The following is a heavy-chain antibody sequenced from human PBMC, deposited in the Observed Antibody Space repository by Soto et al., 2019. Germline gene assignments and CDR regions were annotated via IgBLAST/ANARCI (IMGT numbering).Heavy chain of an antibody. CDR3: AKASGESYPGSRIFDF. CDR2: ITNSGGDT. D-gene: IGHD3-10*01. Sequence: GGSLRLSCAASGFTFRNYAMTWVRQAPGEGLEWVSVITNSGGDTLHADSVKGRFTISRDNSKNTLYLKMNSLRVEDTATYYCAKASGESYPGSRIFDFWGPGTRVTVSS. CDR1: GFTFRNYA. V-gene: IGHV3-23*01. J-gene: IGHJ4*02.